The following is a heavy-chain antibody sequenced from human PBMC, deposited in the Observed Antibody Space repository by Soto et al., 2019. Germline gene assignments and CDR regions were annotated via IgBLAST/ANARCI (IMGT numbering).Heavy chain of an antibody. CDR2: INIANGNT. V-gene: IGHV1-3*04. CDR1: GYNFERYA. D-gene: IGHD1-1*01. J-gene: IGHJ4*02. Sequence: QDHLVQSGAEMKKPGASVRVSCKASGYNFERYALHWLRQAPGQSLEWVGWINIANGNTKYAEKLHGRVTISRDTHATTAYLDLSSLRSEDTAMYYCARSLNGNSPFDHWGQGTLVTVSS. CDR3: ARSLNGNSPFDH.